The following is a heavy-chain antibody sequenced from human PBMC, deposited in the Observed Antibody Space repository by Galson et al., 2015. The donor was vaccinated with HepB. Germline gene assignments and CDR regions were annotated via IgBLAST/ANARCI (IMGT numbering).Heavy chain of an antibody. CDR1: GFTVSSNY. D-gene: IGHD2-2*01. CDR2: IYSGGST. Sequence: SLRLSCAASGFTVSSNYMSWVRQAPGKGLEWVSVIYSGGSTYYANSVKGRFTISRDNSKNTLYLQMNSLRAEDTAVYYCARGVPAAIGYYYYGMDVWGQGTTVTVSS. V-gene: IGHV3-66*01. CDR3: ARGVPAAIGYYYYGMDV. J-gene: IGHJ6*02.